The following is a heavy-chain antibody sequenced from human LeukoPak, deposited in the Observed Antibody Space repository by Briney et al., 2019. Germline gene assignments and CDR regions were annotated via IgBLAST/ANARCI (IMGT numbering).Heavy chain of an antibody. CDR3: AEAKGAYGDYYYYYMDV. CDR1: EFSFSNYA. J-gene: IGHJ6*03. D-gene: IGHD4-17*01. Sequence: GGSLRLSCAASEFSFSNYAMNWVRQAPGKGLEWVSTISTGGGSTYYADSVKGRFTISRDNSKNTLYLQMNSLRADDTAIYYCAEAKGAYGDYYYYYMDVWGKGTTVTVSS. CDR2: ISTGGGST. V-gene: IGHV3-23*01.